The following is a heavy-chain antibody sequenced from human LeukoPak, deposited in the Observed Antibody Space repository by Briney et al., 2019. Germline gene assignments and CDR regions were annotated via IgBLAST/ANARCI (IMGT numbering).Heavy chain of an antibody. CDR2: ISSSSSYI. CDR1: GFTFSSYS. CDR3: ARPPASARDAFDI. Sequence: PGGSLRLSCAASGFTFSSYSMNWVRQAPGKGLEWVSSISSSSSYIYYADSVKGRFTISRDNAKNSLYLQMNSLRAEDTAVYYCARPPASARDAFDIWGQGTMVTVSS. J-gene: IGHJ3*02. V-gene: IGHV3-21*04. D-gene: IGHD2-2*01.